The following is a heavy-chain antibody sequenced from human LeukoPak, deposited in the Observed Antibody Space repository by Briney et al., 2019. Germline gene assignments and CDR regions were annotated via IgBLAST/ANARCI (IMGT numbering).Heavy chain of an antibody. D-gene: IGHD3-22*01. Sequence: ASVKVSCKASGYTFTSYYMHWVRQAPGQGLEWMGIINPSGGSTSYAQKFQGRVTMTRDTSTSTVYMELSSLRSEDTAVYYCARGMGSSGYYRYNWFDPWGQGTLVTVSS. CDR1: GYTFTSYY. CDR3: ARGMGSSGYYRYNWFDP. CDR2: INPSGGST. J-gene: IGHJ5*02. V-gene: IGHV1-46*01.